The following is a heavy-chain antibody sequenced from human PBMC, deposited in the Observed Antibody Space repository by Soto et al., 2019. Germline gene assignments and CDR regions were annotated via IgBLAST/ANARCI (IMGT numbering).Heavy chain of an antibody. J-gene: IGHJ5*02. CDR1: KFTFSRYW. D-gene: IGHD3-3*02. V-gene: IGHV3-74*03. CDR2: INSDGSRT. Sequence: GGSLRLSCAASKFTFSRYWMHWVRQTPGKGLMWVSRINSDGSRTTYADSVKGRFTISRHNSKNTLYLQMNSLRAEDTAVYYCARENVRKPHFWSGYYLSSWFDPWGQGTLVTVSS. CDR3: ARENVRKPHFWSGYYLSSWFDP.